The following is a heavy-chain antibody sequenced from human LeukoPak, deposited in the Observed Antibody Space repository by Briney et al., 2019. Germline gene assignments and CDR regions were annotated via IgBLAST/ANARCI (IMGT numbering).Heavy chain of an antibody. CDR1: GFTSSTYA. CDR2: ISGNGGST. Sequence: GPSLRLSCAPSGFTSSTYAMSWVRHAPGKGLEWVSTISGNGGSTYYADSVKGRFTISRDNSKNTLYLQMNSLRAEDSAVYYCANAPPDSSSWLFDYWGQGTLVTVSS. V-gene: IGHV3-23*01. CDR3: ANAPPDSSSWLFDY. D-gene: IGHD6-13*01. J-gene: IGHJ4*02.